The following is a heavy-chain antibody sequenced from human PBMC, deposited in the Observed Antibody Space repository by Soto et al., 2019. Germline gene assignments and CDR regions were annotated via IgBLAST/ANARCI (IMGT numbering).Heavy chain of an antibody. V-gene: IGHV1-69*12. J-gene: IGHJ4*02. CDR1: GGTFSSYA. CDR3: ASECSGWYYFDY. Sequence: QVQLVQSGAEVKKPGYSVKVSCKASGGTFSSYAISWVRQAPGQGLEWMGGIIPIFGTANYAQKFQGRVTITADESTSTADMEMSSLRSEDTAVYYCASECSGWYYFDYWGQGTLVTVSS. CDR2: IIPIFGTA. D-gene: IGHD6-19*01.